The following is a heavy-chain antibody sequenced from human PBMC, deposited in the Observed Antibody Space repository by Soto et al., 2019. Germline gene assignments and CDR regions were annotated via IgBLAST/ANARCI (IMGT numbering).Heavy chain of an antibody. J-gene: IGHJ5*02. Sequence: QVQLQQWGAGLLKPSETLSLTCAVYGGSFSGYYWSWIRQPPGKGLEWIGEINHSGSTNYNPSLKSRVTISVDTSKNQFSLKLSSVTAADTAVYYCARGASSSGYYGWFDPWGQGTLVTVSS. CDR1: GGSFSGYY. V-gene: IGHV4-34*01. CDR2: INHSGST. CDR3: ARGASSSGYYGWFDP. D-gene: IGHD3-22*01.